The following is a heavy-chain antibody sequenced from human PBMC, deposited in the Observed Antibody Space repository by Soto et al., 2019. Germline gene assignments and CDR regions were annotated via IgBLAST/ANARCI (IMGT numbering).Heavy chain of an antibody. Sequence: GGSLRFSCAASGFIFSTYWMTWVRQAPGQGLEWVANIQQDGSEKNYVDSVKGRFTISRDNAKNSLYLQMNSLRVEDTAVYYCARVSGENDFWSGYYGNYYDMDVWGQGTTVTVSS. V-gene: IGHV3-7*01. CDR1: GFIFSTYW. J-gene: IGHJ6*02. CDR3: ARVSGENDFWSGYYGNYYDMDV. D-gene: IGHD3-3*01. CDR2: IQQDGSEK.